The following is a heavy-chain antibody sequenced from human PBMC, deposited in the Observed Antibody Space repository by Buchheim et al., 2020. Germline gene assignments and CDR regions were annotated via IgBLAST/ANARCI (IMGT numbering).Heavy chain of an antibody. J-gene: IGHJ4*02. Sequence: QVQLVQSGAEVKKPGASVKVSCKASGYTFTSYYMHWVRQAPGQGLEWMGIINPSSGSTSYAQNFQGRVTLTRDTSTSTVYMELSGLRSEDTAVYYCARDDIVATTRPFDYWGQGTL. D-gene: IGHD5-12*01. CDR1: GYTFTSYY. CDR3: ARDDIVATTRPFDY. V-gene: IGHV1-46*01. CDR2: INPSSGST.